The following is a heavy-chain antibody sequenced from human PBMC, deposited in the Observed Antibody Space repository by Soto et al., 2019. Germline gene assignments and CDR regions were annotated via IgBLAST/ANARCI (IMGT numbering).Heavy chain of an antibody. CDR2: ISDDGTKK. CDR3: AKDNILVGAADQYNNMDF. CDR1: GFTFSTYG. J-gene: IGHJ6*02. D-gene: IGHD1-20*01. Sequence: QVQLVESGGGVVQPGGSLRLSCAASGFTFSTYGMHWVRQAPGKGLEWVALISDDGTKKYYIDSVKGRFIISRDNSKNRLYLQINRLRSEDTTVYYCAKDNILVGAADQYNNMDFCGHWTTVSASS. V-gene: IGHV3-30*18.